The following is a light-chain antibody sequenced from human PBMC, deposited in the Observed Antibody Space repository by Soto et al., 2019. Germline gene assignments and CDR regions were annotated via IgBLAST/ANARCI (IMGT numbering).Light chain of an antibody. Sequence: QSALTRPASVSGSPGQSITISCTGTSSYVGGYNYVSWYQQHPGKAPKLMIYDVSNRPSGVSNRFSGSKSGNTASLTISGLQAEDEADYYCSSYTSSSSYAFGTGTKVTVL. CDR1: SSYVGGYNY. CDR2: DVS. V-gene: IGLV2-14*01. J-gene: IGLJ1*01. CDR3: SSYTSSSSYA.